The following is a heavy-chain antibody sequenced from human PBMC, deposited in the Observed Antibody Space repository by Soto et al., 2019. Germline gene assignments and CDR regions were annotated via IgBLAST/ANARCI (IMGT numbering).Heavy chain of an antibody. V-gene: IGHV3-23*01. CDR2: ISGSGGST. CDR3: ANVPRGGYSSGPFDY. CDR1: GFTFSSYA. D-gene: IGHD6-19*01. J-gene: IGHJ4*02. Sequence: GGSLRLSCAASGFTFSSYAMSWVRQAPGKGLEWVSAISGSGGSTYYADPVKGRFTISRDNSKNTLYLQMNSLRAEDTAVYYCANVPRGGYSSGPFDYWGQGTLVTVSS.